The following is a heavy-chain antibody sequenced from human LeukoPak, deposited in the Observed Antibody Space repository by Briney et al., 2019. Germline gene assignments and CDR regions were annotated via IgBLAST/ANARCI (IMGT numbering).Heavy chain of an antibody. V-gene: IGHV4-61*08. CDR1: GGSISSGGYY. CDR2: IYYSGST. CDR3: ARDRYYYDSSGYELGYYFDY. D-gene: IGHD3-22*01. Sequence: SETLSLTCTVSGGSISSGGYYWGWIRQHPGMGLEWIGFIYYSGSTNYNPSLKSRVTISVDTSKNQFSLKLSSVTAADTAVYYCARDRYYYDSSGYELGYYFDYWGQGTLVTVSS. J-gene: IGHJ4*02.